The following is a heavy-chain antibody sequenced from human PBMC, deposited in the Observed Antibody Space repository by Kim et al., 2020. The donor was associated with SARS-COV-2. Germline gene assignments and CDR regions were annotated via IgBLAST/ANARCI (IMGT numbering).Heavy chain of an antibody. CDR2: IYNNGRA. CDR3: ARDPDY. J-gene: IGHJ4*02. CDR1: GASISRYY. V-gene: IGHV4-59*01. Sequence: SETLSLTCTVSGASISRYYWSWIRQPPGKGLEWIGYIYNNGRANYNPSLQSRVTISVDTSKNQFSLILSSVTAADTAMYYCARDPDYWGEGTLVTVSS.